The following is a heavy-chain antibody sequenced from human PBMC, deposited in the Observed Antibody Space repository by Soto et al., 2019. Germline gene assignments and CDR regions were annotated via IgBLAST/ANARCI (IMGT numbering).Heavy chain of an antibody. CDR2: IWYDGSNK. V-gene: IGHV3-33*01. CDR3: AREDLYDLFGMDV. Sequence: GGSLRLSCAASGFTFSSYGMHWVRQAPGKGLEWVAVIWYDGSNKYYADSVKGRFTISRDNSKNTLYLQMNSLRAEDTAVYYCAREDLYDLFGMDVWGQGTTVTVSS. CDR1: GFTFSSYG. D-gene: IGHD3-3*01. J-gene: IGHJ6*02.